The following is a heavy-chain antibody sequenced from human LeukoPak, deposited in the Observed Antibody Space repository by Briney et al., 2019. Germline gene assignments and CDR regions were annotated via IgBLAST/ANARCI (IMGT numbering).Heavy chain of an antibody. V-gene: IGHV3-13*01. J-gene: IGHJ4*01. CDR2: IGTAGVT. Sequence: GGSLRLSCAASGFTSSTYDIHWVRQARGKGLEWVSSIGTAGVTYYAGSVRGRFTISRENVKNAFYLQMNSLSPGDTAVYYCARGPVVGITGTKGYFDYWGHGTLVTVSS. CDR3: ARGPVVGITGTKGYFDY. CDR1: GFTSSTYD. D-gene: IGHD1-7*01.